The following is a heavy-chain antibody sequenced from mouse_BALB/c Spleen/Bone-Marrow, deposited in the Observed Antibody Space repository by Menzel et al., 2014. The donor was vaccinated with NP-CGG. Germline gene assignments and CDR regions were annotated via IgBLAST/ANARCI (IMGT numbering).Heavy chain of an antibody. V-gene: IGHV1-54*01. Sequence: LVESGAELVRPGTSVTVSCKASGYAFTNYLIEWVKQRPGQGLEWIGVINPGSGGINYNEKFRVKATLTADKSSSIVYMQLSSLTSDDSAVYFCARELGRGFAYWGQGTLATVSA. J-gene: IGHJ3*01. CDR2: INPGSGGI. D-gene: IGHD4-1*01. CDR3: ARELGRGFAY. CDR1: GYAFTNYL.